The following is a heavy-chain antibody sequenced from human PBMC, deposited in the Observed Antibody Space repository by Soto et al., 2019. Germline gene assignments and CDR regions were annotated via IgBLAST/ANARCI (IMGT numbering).Heavy chain of an antibody. CDR1: GGSISSYY. D-gene: IGHD6-19*01. CDR3: ARGTLGQWLGYYYYYYGMDV. J-gene: IGHJ6*02. CDR2: IYTSGST. V-gene: IGHV4-4*07. Sequence: SETLSLTCTVSGGSISSYYWSWIRQPAGKGLEWIGRIYTSGSTNYNPSLKSRVTMSVGTSKNQFSLKLSSVTAADTAVYYCARGTLGQWLGYYYYYYGMDVWCQGTTVTV.